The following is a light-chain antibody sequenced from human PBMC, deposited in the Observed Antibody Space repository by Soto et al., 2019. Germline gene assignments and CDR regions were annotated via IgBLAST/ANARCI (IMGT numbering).Light chain of an antibody. J-gene: IGKJ1*01. Sequence: EIVFTQSPGTLSLSPGERATLSCRASQSVSRSYLAWYQQKPGQAPRLLIYGASSRETGIPDRFSCSGAGTDFTLTISRLEPEDFAVDYCQQYGSSTRTFGQGTKVDIK. CDR3: QQYGSSTRT. V-gene: IGKV3-20*01. CDR1: QSVSRSY. CDR2: GAS.